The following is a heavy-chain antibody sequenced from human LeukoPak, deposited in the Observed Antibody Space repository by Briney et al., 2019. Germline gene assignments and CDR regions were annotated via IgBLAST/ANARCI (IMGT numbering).Heavy chain of an antibody. V-gene: IGHV4-59*12. CDR1: DGSSSSSS. CDR2: IYHSGST. D-gene: IGHD3-22*01. J-gene: IGHJ4*02. CDR3: ARGNYRGSPYYYALDY. Sequence: SETLSLTCTVSDGSSSSSSWNWLRQPPGKGLEWIGYIYHSGSTKYNPSLESRVTISVDTSKNQISLNLRSVTAADTAVYYCARGNYRGSPYYYALDYWGQGTLVTVSS.